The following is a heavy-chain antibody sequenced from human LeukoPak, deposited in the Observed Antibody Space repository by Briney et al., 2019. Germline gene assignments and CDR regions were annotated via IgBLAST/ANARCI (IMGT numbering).Heavy chain of an antibody. CDR2: ISGTGSV. CDR3: ARDLPGSSWYALDS. D-gene: IGHD6-13*01. V-gene: IGHV3-69-1*01. CDR1: GLSLSTFN. Sequence: GGSLRLSCAASGLSLSTFNMNWVRRAPGKGLEWVSRISGTGSVYYAASVRGRFTISRDNAGNSLFLQLNSLRTEDTAVYFCARDLPGSSWYALDSWGQGTLVTVSS. J-gene: IGHJ5*01.